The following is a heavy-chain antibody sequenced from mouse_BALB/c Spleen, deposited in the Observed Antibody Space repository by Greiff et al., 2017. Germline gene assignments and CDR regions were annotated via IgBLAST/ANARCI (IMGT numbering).Heavy chain of an antibody. J-gene: IGHJ3*01. Sequence: EVMLVESGGGLVQPGGSLRLSCATSGFTFTDYYMSWVRQPPGKALEWLGFIRNKANGYTTEYSASVKGRFTISRDNSQSILYLQMNTLRAEDSATYYCARDRYDVGFAYWGQGTLVTVSA. V-gene: IGHV7-3*02. CDR2: IRNKANGYTT. CDR1: GFTFTDYY. CDR3: ARDRYDVGFAY. D-gene: IGHD2-14*01.